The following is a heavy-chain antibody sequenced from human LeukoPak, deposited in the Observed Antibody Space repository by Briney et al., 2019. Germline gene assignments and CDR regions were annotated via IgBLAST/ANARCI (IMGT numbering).Heavy chain of an antibody. D-gene: IGHD6-19*01. V-gene: IGHV4-61*08. CDR2: IYYSGST. J-gene: IGHJ4*02. CDR1: GGSISSGDYY. Sequence: SETLSLTCTVSGGSISSGDYYWSWIRQPPGKGLEWIGYIYYSGSTNYNPSLKSRVTISVDTSKNQFSLKLSSVTAADTAVYYCASYPAVAGTGYLDYWGQGTLVTVSS. CDR3: ASYPAVAGTGYLDY.